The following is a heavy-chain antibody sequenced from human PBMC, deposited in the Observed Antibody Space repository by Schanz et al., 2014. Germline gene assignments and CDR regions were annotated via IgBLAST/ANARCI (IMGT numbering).Heavy chain of an antibody. CDR2: VCYDGSKK. D-gene: IGHD1-26*01. J-gene: IGHJ6*02. Sequence: LVESGGGVVQPGRSLRLSCAASGFTFSCYGMHWVRQVPGKGLEWVAVVCYDGSKKYYADSVKGRFTTSRDNSKNTMYLQMNSLRAEDTAVYYCVKDLQRELLRDDHYYGMDVWGQGTTVTVSS. CDR1: GFTFSCYG. CDR3: VKDLQRELLRDDHYYGMDV. V-gene: IGHV3-33*06.